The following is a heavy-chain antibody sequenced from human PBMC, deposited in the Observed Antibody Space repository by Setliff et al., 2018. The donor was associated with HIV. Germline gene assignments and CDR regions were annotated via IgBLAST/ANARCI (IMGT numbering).Heavy chain of an antibody. CDR3: ARGRMGYYGSGSYLP. CDR2: INHSGST. V-gene: IGHV4-34*01. D-gene: IGHD3-10*01. Sequence: SETLSLTCAVCGGSFSGYYWSWVRQPPGKGLEWIGEINHSGSTNSNPSLKSRVTISADTSKNQFSLKLTSVTAADTAVYYCARGRMGYYGSGSYLPWGQGMQVTVSS. J-gene: IGHJ5*02. CDR1: GGSFSGYY.